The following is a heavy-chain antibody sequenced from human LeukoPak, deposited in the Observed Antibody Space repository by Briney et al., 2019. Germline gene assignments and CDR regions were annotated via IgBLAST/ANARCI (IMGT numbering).Heavy chain of an antibody. J-gene: IGHJ4*02. CDR2: ISGSGGST. D-gene: IGHD3-3*01. CDR3: AKDRGIFEGFDY. Sequence: GGSLRLSCAASGFTFSSYAMSWVRQAPGKGLEWASAISGSGGSTYYADSVKGRFTISRDNSKNTLYLQMNSLRAEDTAVYYCAKDRGIFEGFDYWGQGTLVTVSS. CDR1: GFTFSSYA. V-gene: IGHV3-23*01.